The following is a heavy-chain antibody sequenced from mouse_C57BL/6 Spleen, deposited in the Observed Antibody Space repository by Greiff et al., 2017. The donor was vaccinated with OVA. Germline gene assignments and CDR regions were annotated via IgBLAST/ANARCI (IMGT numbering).Heavy chain of an antibody. CDR3: ARYYGNYGGYYAMDY. CDR2: IHPNSGST. Sequence: QVQLQQPGAELVKPGASVKLSCKASGYTFTSYWMHWVKQRPGQGLEWIGMIHPNSGSTNYNEKFKSKATLTVDKSSSTAYMQLSSLTSEDSAVYYCARYYGNYGGYYAMDYRGQGTSVTVSS. J-gene: IGHJ4*01. D-gene: IGHD2-1*01. CDR1: GYTFTSYW. V-gene: IGHV1-64*01.